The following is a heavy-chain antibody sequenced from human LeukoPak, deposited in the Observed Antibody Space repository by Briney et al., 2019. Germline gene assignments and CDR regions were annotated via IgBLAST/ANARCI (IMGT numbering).Heavy chain of an antibody. Sequence: GGSLRLSCAASGFTFSDYYMSWIRQPPGRGLEWVSYISISSSYTNYADSVKGRLSISRDKAKNSLYLQMSSLRAEDRAVYYCARESVSAAGTFFRFTWFDPWGQGTLVTVSS. CDR2: ISISSSYT. V-gene: IGHV3-11*06. CDR1: GFTFSDYY. J-gene: IGHJ5*02. D-gene: IGHD1-1*01. CDR3: ARESVSAAGTFFRFTWFDP.